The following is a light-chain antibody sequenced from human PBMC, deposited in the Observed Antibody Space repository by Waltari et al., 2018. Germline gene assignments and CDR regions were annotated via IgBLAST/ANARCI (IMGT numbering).Light chain of an antibody. Sequence: SYQLTQPPSVSVSPGQTARITCSADVLSQQYSYWYRQKPGQAPTLVIFKDNERPSGIPARFSGSNSGSTATLTISGVQAEDEADYYCQSADYSGSYVVFGGGTKVTVL. CDR2: KDN. J-gene: IGLJ2*01. CDR1: VLSQQY. V-gene: IGLV3-25*03. CDR3: QSADYSGSYVV.